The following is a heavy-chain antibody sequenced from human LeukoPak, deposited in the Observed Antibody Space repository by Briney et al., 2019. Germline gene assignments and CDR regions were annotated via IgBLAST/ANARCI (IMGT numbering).Heavy chain of an antibody. V-gene: IGHV4-61*02. Sequence: KPSQTLSLTCTVSGGSISSGSYYWSWIRQPAGKGLEWIRRIYTSGSTNYNPSLKSRVTISVDTSKNQFSLKLSSVTAADTAVYYCARDRTYYYDSSGYADAFDIWGQGTMVTVSS. CDR2: IYTSGST. CDR1: GGSISSGSYY. J-gene: IGHJ3*02. D-gene: IGHD3-22*01. CDR3: ARDRTYYYDSSGYADAFDI.